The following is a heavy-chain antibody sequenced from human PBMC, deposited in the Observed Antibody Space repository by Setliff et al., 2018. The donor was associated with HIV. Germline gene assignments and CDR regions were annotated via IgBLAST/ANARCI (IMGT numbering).Heavy chain of an antibody. CDR1: GYTFTSYA. V-gene: IGHV1-3*01. J-gene: IGHJ6*02. CDR2: INAGNGNT. CDR3: ARVGQFLEPYGMDV. Sequence: ASVKVSCKASGYTFTSYAMHWVRQAPGQRLEWMGWINAGNGNTKYSQKFQGRVTITRDTSASTAYMELSSLRSEDTAVYYGARVGQFLEPYGMDVWGQGTTVTVSS. D-gene: IGHD3-3*01.